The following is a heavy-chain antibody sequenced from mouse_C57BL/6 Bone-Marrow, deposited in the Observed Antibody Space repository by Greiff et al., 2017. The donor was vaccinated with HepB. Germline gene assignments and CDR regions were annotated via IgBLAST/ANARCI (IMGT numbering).Heavy chain of an antibody. CDR3: ARHYGNPFDY. J-gene: IGHJ2*01. D-gene: IGHD2-1*01. CDR2: ISSGGSYT. Sequence: EVQLVESGGDLVKPGGSLKLSCAASGFTFSSYGMSWVRQTPDKRLEWVATISSGGSYTYYPDSVKGRFTISRDNAKNTLYLQMSSLKSEDTAMYYCARHYGNPFDYWGQGTTLTVSS. V-gene: IGHV5-6*01. CDR1: GFTFSSYG.